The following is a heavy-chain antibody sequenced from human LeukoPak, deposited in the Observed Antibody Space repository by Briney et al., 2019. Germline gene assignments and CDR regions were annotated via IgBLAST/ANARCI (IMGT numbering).Heavy chain of an antibody. CDR1: GGSISTYY. D-gene: IGHD2-15*01. CDR2: IYYTGSA. V-gene: IGHV4-59*01. CDR3: ARAGSLGNCSGGSCYSPTL. J-gene: IGHJ4*02. Sequence: SSETLSLTCTVSGGSISTYYWSWIRQPPGKGLEWIGYIYYTGSANYNPSLKSRVTISVDTSKNQFSLKLSSVTAADTAVYYCARAGSLGNCSGGSCYSPTLWGQGTLVTVSS.